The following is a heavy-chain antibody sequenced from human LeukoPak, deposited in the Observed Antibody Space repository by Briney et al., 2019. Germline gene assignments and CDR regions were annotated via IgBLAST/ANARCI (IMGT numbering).Heavy chain of an antibody. D-gene: IGHD3-10*01. Sequence: PSETLSLTCSVSDGSTTGYYWSWIRQPPGKGLEWIAYVYYTGRTHYNPSLESRVTISVDTSKTQFSLTVTSVTAADTAVYYCARHMSVSYDAFDLWGRGTTVTVSS. CDR1: DGSTTGYY. CDR2: VYYTGRT. V-gene: IGHV4-59*08. CDR3: ARHMSVSYDAFDL. J-gene: IGHJ3*01.